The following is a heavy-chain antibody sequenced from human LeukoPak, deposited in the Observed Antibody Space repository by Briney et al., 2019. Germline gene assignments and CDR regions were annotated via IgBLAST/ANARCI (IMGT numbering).Heavy chain of an antibody. CDR3: ARDPYDSRSGYYGAFDI. CDR2: IKQDGREE. D-gene: IGHD3-22*01. V-gene: IGHV3-7*01. Sequence: PGGSLRLSCAASGFTFSSYWMTWVRQAPGKGLEWGANIKQDGREEYNVDCVKGRFTISRDNAKNSLYLQMNSMSAEDTAVYYCARDPYDSRSGYYGAFDIWGQGTMVTVSS. CDR1: GFTFSSYW. J-gene: IGHJ3*02.